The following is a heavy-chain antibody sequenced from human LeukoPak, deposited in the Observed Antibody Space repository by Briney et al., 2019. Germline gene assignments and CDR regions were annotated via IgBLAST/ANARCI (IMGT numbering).Heavy chain of an antibody. CDR2: INHSGST. D-gene: IGHD5-24*01. CDR3: ARLDGYNYY. J-gene: IGHJ4*02. V-gene: IGHV4-34*01. CDR1: GGSFSGYY. Sequence: PSETLSLTCAVYGGSFSGYYWSWIRQPPGKGLEWIGEINHSGSTYYNPSLKSRVTISVDTSKNQFSLKLSSVTAADTAVYYCARLDGYNYYWGQGTLVTVSS.